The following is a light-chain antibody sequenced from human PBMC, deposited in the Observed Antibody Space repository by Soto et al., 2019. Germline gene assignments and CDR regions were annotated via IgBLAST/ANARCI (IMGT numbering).Light chain of an antibody. CDR2: GPS. CDR1: QSVRNN. J-gene: IGKJ1*01. V-gene: IGKV3-15*01. CDR3: QQYNNWPWT. Sequence: EIVMTQSPVTLSVSPGERATLSCRASQSVRNNLAWYQQKLGQAPRLLFYGPSMRATGVPARFSGSGTGTEFTLTISSLQSEDFAVCYCQQYNNWPWTFGQGTKVDIK.